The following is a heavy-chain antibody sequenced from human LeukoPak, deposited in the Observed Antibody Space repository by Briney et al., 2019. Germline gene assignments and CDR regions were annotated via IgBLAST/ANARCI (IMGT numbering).Heavy chain of an antibody. D-gene: IGHD2-21*02. CDR3: ARGGFYCGDDCYVDY. J-gene: IGHJ4*02. Sequence: SETLSLTCAVYGGSLSYYYWSWIRQPPEKGLEWIGQINRSGSTNYNPSLKSRVSISVDTSKNQFSLKLSSVTAADTAVYYCARGGFYCGDDCYVDYWGQGTLVTVSS. CDR2: INRSGST. CDR1: GGSLSYYY. V-gene: IGHV4-34*01.